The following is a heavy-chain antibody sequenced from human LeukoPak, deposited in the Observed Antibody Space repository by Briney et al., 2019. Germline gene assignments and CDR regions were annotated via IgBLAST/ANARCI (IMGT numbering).Heavy chain of an antibody. J-gene: IGHJ4*02. CDR2: INHSGST. V-gene: IGHV4-34*09. CDR3: ARYGAPFDS. D-gene: IGHD4-17*01. Sequence: SETLSLTCAIYGGSFSGYYWSWIRQPPGKGLEWIGEINHSGSTYYNPSLKSRVSISLDTSLNQFSLKVISVTAADTAVYYCARYGAPFDSWGQGTLVSVSS. CDR1: GGSFSGYY.